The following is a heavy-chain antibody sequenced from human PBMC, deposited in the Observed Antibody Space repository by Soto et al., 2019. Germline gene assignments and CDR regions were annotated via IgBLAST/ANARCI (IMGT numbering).Heavy chain of an antibody. V-gene: IGHV3-7*01. J-gene: IGHJ2*01. CDR2: IKQDGSEK. CDR1: GFTFSSYW. D-gene: IGHD3-10*01. Sequence: GESLKISCAASGFTFSSYWMSWVRQAPGKGLEWVANIKQDGSEKYYVDSVKGRFTISRNNAKNSLYLQMNSLRAEDTAVYYCASEFRGHKSRVFYWYFDLWGRGTLVTVSS. CDR3: ASEFRGHKSRVFYWYFDL.